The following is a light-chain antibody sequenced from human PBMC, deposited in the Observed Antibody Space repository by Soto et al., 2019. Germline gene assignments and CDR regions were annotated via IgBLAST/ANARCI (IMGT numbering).Light chain of an antibody. CDR3: QQYNKWPLIT. V-gene: IGKV3-15*01. CDR1: QSVSSN. CDR2: DAS. J-gene: IGKJ5*01. Sequence: EIVITQSPATLSVSPGERATLSCRASQSVSSNLAWYQQKPGQTPRLLIFDASTRATGIPARFSGSGSGTEFALTISSLQSEDFAVDYCQQYNKWPLITFGQGTRLEIK.